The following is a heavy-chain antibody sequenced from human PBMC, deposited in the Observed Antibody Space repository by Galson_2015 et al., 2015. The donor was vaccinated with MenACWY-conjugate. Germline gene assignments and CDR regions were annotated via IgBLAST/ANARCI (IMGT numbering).Heavy chain of an antibody. D-gene: IGHD6-6*01. V-gene: IGHV5-51*01. J-gene: IGHJ4*02. CDR1: GYTFTSNW. CDR3: ARQGFGSSSLDY. Sequence: QSGAEVKKPGESLKISCKGSGYTFTSNWIGWVRQMPGKGLEWMGIIYPGDSGTRYTPSFQGHVTISADKSINTAYLQWGSLEASDTAMYYCARQGFGSSSLDYWGQGTLVTVSS. CDR2: IYPGDSGT.